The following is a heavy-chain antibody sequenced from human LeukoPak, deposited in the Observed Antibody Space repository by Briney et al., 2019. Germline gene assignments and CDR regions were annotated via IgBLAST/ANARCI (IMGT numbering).Heavy chain of an antibody. CDR2: ISYDGSNK. Sequence: PGGSLRLSCAASGFTFSSYAMHWVRQAPGKGLEWVAVISYDGSNKYYADSVKGRFTISRDNSKNTLYLQMNSLRAEDTAVYYCARDFDWLFLKGYFDYWGQGTLVTVSS. CDR3: ARDFDWLFLKGYFDY. CDR1: GFTFSSYA. J-gene: IGHJ4*02. D-gene: IGHD3-9*01. V-gene: IGHV3-30*04.